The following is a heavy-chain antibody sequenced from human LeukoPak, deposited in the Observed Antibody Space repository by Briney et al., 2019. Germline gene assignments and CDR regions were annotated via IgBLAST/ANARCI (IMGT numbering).Heavy chain of an antibody. V-gene: IGHV3-9*01. CDR3: AKHPGYSSGWFYFDY. Sequence: GGSLRLSCAASGFTFDDYAMHWVRQAPGKGLEWVSGISWNSGSIGYADSVKGRFTISRDNAKNSLYLQMNSLRAEDTAVYYCAKHPGYSSGWFYFDYWGQGTLVTVSS. J-gene: IGHJ4*02. CDR1: GFTFDDYA. D-gene: IGHD6-19*01. CDR2: ISWNSGSI.